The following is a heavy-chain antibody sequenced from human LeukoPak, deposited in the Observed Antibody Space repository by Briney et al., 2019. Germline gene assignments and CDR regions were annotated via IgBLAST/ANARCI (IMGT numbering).Heavy chain of an antibody. CDR1: GLTFSSHW. Sequence: GGSLRLSCAASGLTFSSHWMHWVRQAPGKGLVWVSRITNDGSSTTYADSVKGRFTISRDNAKNMLYLQVNSLRAEDTAVYYCAISPLRGYFDLWGRGTLVTVSS. J-gene: IGHJ2*01. V-gene: IGHV3-74*01. CDR3: AISPLRGYFDL. D-gene: IGHD5-12*01. CDR2: ITNDGSST.